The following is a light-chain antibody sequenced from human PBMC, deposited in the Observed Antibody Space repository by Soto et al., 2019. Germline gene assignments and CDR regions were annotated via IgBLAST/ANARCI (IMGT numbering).Light chain of an antibody. CDR2: DAS. CDR3: QQYDNLPWT. Sequence: DIQMTQSPSSLSASVVDRVTITCQASQDINKNLIWYQQKPGKAPKLLIYDASDLETGVPSRFSGSGSGTDFTFTISSLQPEDIATYYCQQYDNLPWTFGQGTKADI. CDR1: QDINKN. J-gene: IGKJ1*01. V-gene: IGKV1-33*01.